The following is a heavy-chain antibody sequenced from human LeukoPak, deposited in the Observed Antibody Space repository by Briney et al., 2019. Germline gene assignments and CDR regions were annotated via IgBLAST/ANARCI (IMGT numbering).Heavy chain of an antibody. CDR3: ARARSSGWSTCFDY. CDR2: IYYSGST. J-gene: IGHJ4*02. Sequence: PSETLSLTCTVSGDSISSGSYYWGWIRQPPGKGLEWIGSIYYSGSTYYNSSLKSRVTISVDTSKNQFSLKLSSVTAADTAVYYCARARSSGWSTCFDYWGQGTLVTVSS. V-gene: IGHV4-39*07. CDR1: GDSISSGSYY. D-gene: IGHD6-19*01.